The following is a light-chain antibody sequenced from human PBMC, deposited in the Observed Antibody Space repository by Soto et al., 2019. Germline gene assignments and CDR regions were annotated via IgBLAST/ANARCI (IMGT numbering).Light chain of an antibody. J-gene: IGKJ1*01. CDR2: GAS. CDR3: EQYGNSPWT. V-gene: IGKV3-20*01. CDR1: QSVSRRY. Sequence: VVLTQSPGTLALSRGERATLSCRARQSVSRRYLAWYQHRPGRAPRLLIFGASSRATAIPDRSSGTGSGTDFTLTICRXGPGDFVVYYYEQYGNSPWTFGQGTKVYIK.